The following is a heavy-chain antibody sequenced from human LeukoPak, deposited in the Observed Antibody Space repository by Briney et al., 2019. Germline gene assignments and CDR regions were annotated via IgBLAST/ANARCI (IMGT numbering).Heavy chain of an antibody. CDR2: IRYDGSNK. Sequence: PGGSLRLSCAASGFTFSSYGMHWVRQAPGKGLEWVAFIRYDGSNKYYADSVKGRFTISRDNSKNTLYLQMNSLRAEDTAVYYCARPYNSNVYYFYYMDVWGKGTTVTISS. V-gene: IGHV3-30*02. CDR1: GFTFSSYG. CDR3: ARPYNSNVYYFYYMDV. J-gene: IGHJ6*03. D-gene: IGHD1-20*01.